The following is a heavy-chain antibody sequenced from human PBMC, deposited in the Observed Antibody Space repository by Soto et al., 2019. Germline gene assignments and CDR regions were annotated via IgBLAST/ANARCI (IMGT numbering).Heavy chain of an antibody. V-gene: IGHV1-69*02. D-gene: IGHD1-26*01. Sequence: QVQQVRSGAEVKKPGSSVKVPCKASGGTFSSYTISWVRQAPGQGLEWMARIIPIMNITNCAQKFQDRVTLTADTSTNTAYMELRSLTSEDTAVYYCSSQSMRPRSLPGDSFDYWGQGVLVTVSS. J-gene: IGHJ4*02. CDR3: SSQSMRPRSLPGDSFDY. CDR2: IIPIMNIT. CDR1: GGTFSSYT.